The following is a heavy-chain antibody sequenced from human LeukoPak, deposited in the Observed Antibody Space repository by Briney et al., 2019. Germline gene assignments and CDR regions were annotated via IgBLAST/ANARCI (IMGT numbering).Heavy chain of an antibody. CDR1: GGSFSGYY. CDR3: ARRGSMTGPPPL. CDR2: INHSGST. V-gene: IGHV4-34*01. Sequence: SETLSLTCAVYGGSFSGYYWSWILQPPGKGLEWIGEINHSGSTSYNPSLKSRVTISVDTSKNQFSLKLSSVTAADTAVYYCARRGSMTGPPPLWGQGTLVTVSS. D-gene: IGHD6-6*01. J-gene: IGHJ4*02.